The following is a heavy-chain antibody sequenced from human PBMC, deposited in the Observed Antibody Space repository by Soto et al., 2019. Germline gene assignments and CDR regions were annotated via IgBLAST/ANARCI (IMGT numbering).Heavy chain of an antibody. CDR3: ASARHIGP. Sequence: GGSLRLSCAASGFTFSNYWMSWVRQAPGKGLEWVANIKEDGSERNYVDSVKGRFTISRDNAENSLYLQMNSLRAEDTAVYYCASARHIGPGGQGTLVTVSS. J-gene: IGHJ5*02. D-gene: IGHD2-21*01. CDR1: GFTFSNYW. CDR2: IKEDGSER. V-gene: IGHV3-7*01.